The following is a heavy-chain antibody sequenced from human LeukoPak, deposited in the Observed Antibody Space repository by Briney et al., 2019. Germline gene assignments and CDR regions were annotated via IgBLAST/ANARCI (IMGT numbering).Heavy chain of an antibody. V-gene: IGHV1-2*02. J-gene: IGHJ5*02. CDR2: INPNSGGT. CDR1: GYTFTGYY. CDR3: ARGRGRGSWYPRLNWFDP. Sequence: ASVKVSCKASGYTFTGYYMHWVRQAPGQGLEWMGWINPNSGGTNYAQKFQGRVTMTRDTSISTAYMELSRLRSEDTAVYYCARGRGRGSWYPRLNWFDPWGQGTLVTVSS. D-gene: IGHD6-13*01.